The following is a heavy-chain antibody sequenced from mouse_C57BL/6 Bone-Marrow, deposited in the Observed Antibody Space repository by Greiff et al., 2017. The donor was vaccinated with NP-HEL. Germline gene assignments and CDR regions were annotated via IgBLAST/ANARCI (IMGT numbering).Heavy chain of an antibody. CDR3: ARAYRIGDY. V-gene: IGHV1-4*01. Sequence: LVESGAELARPGASVKMSCKASGYTFTSYTMHWVKQRPGQGLEWIGYINPSSGYTKYNQKFKDKATLTADKSSSTAYMQLSSLTSEDSAVYYCARAYRIGDYWGQGTSVTVSS. J-gene: IGHJ4*01. CDR2: INPSSGYT. CDR1: GYTFTSYT. D-gene: IGHD2-10*01.